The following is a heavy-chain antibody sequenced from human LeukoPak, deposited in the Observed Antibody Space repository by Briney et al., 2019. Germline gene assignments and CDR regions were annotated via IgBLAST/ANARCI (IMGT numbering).Heavy chain of an antibody. Sequence: APVKVSCKASGYTLNKFGMSWVRQAPGQGLEWLGWINTYNGNTKLGEKFQGRVTMTTDTSTSTVYMELTGLRTDDTAVYFCARDTPQHLKRFDYWGQGTLVTVSS. CDR2: INTYNGNT. D-gene: IGHD6-13*01. CDR3: ARDTPQHLKRFDY. V-gene: IGHV1-18*01. J-gene: IGHJ4*02. CDR1: GYTLNKFG.